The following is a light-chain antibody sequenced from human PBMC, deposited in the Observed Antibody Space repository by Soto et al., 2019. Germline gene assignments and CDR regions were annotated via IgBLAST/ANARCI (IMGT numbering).Light chain of an antibody. V-gene: IGKV3D-20*02. CDR2: GAS. J-gene: IGKJ5*01. CDR3: QQRYDWPIT. CDR1: QSVSNNY. Sequence: EIVLTQSPGTLSLSRGERATLFCXASQSVSNNYLAWYQQKPGQAPRLLIYGASNRATGIPDRFSGSGSGTDFTLTISSLEPEDFSVYYCQQRYDWPITFGQGTRLEIK.